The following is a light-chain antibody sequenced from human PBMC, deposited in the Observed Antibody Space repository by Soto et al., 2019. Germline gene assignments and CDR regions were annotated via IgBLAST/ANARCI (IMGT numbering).Light chain of an antibody. J-gene: IGKJ2*01. CDR1: QSISTY. CDR3: QQSYRSPYT. V-gene: IGKV1-39*01. Sequence: DIQMTQSPSSLSASVGDRVTITCRASQSISTYLNWYQQKPGKAPKVLIYAASSLQSGVPSRFSGCGSGTDFTLTIGSLQPEDFATYYCQQSYRSPYTFGQGTKV. CDR2: AAS.